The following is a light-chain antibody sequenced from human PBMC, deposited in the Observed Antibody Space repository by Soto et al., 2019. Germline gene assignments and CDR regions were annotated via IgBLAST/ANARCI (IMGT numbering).Light chain of an antibody. V-gene: IGKV3-15*01. CDR3: QQYNNWPWT. Sequence: MSTPRTMFFSPGERATLSCRTSESVGSSLLAWYQQKPGQAPRLLIHGASTRATGFPARFSGSGSGTDFTLTISSLHSEDFAVYYCQQYNNWPWTFGQGTKVDIK. CDR2: GAS. CDR1: ESVGSS. J-gene: IGKJ1*01.